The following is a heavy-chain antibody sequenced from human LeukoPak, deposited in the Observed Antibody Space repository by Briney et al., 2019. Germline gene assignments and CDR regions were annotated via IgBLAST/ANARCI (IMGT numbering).Heavy chain of an antibody. J-gene: IGHJ4*02. D-gene: IGHD6-19*01. CDR1: GGSISSRSYF. V-gene: IGHV4-39*01. CDR2: IYFSGNT. Sequence: SETLSLTCTVSGGSISSRSYFWGWIRQPPGKGLQWIANIYFSGNTYYNPSLKSRVTISGDTSRNQLSLKLSSVTAADTAVYYCARLSYSSGWHFDYWGQGTLVTVSS. CDR3: ARLSYSSGWHFDY.